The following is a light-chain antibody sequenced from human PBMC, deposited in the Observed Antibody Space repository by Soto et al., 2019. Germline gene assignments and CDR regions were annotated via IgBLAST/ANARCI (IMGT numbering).Light chain of an antibody. V-gene: IGKV3-20*01. CDR2: GAS. CDR3: QQYGSSPPT. Sequence: EIVLTRSPGTLSLSPGERATLSCRASQSVSSSHLAWYQQNPGQGPRLLIYGASSRATGTPDRFSGSGSGTDFTLTINRLEPEDFALYYCQQYGSSPPTFGQGTKVDIK. CDR1: QSVSSSH. J-gene: IGKJ1*01.